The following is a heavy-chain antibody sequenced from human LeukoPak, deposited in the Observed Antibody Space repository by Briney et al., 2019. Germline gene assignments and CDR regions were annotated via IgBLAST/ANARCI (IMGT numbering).Heavy chain of an antibody. Sequence: SETLSLTCTVSGGSISSSSYYWGWIRQPPGKGLEWIGSIYYSGSTYYNPSLKSRVTISVDTSKNQFSLKLSSVTAADTAVYYCASTRGTTLYYYGMDVWGQGTTVTVSS. CDR3: ASTRGTTLYYYGMDV. CDR2: IYYSGST. J-gene: IGHJ6*02. CDR1: GGSISSSSYY. V-gene: IGHV4-39*01. D-gene: IGHD4-11*01.